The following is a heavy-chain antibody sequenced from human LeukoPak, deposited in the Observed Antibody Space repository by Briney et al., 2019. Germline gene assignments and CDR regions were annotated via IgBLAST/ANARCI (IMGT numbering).Heavy chain of an antibody. D-gene: IGHD3-9*01. V-gene: IGHV3-23*01. CDR2: ISGSGGTT. J-gene: IGHJ4*02. CDR3: ARDFDTLTGYYWKSFDY. CDR1: GFTFSSYA. Sequence: GGSLRLSCAASGFTFSSYAMSWVRQAPGKGLEWVSGISGSGGTTYYADSVKGRFTISRDNSKNTLYLQMYSLRAEDTAVYFCARDFDTLTGYYWKSFDYWGQGTLVTVSS.